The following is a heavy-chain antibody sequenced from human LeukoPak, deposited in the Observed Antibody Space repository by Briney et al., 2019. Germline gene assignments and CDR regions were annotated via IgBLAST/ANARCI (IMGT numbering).Heavy chain of an antibody. CDR3: AAWGLHNY. V-gene: IGHV3-7*01. CDR1: GFSFSDYW. D-gene: IGHD7-27*01. CDR2: INLGGSAK. Sequence: GESLRLSWSASGFSFSDYWMNWVRQAAGKGPEWVANINLGGSAKLYGDSVKGRCTISRDTAKNSLYLQMNSLRVEDTAVYYCAAWGLHNYWGQGTLVTVSS. J-gene: IGHJ4*02.